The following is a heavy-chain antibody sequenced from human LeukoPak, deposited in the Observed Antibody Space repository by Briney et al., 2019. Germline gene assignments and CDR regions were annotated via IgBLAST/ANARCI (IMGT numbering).Heavy chain of an antibody. CDR3: AGQRWGRITIFCDY. CDR2: ISGSGGST. D-gene: IGHD3-9*01. V-gene: IGHV3-23*01. CDR1: GFTFSSYA. J-gene: IGHJ4*02. Sequence: PGGSLRLSRAASGFTFSSYAMSWVRQAPGKGLEWVSAISGSGGSTYYADSVKGRFTISRDNSKNTLYLQMNSLRAEDTAVYYCAGQRWGRITIFCDYWGQGTLVTVSS.